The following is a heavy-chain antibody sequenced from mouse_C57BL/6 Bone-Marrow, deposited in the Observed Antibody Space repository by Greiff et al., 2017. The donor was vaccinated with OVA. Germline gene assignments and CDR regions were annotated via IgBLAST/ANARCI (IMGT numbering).Heavy chain of an antibody. CDR2: ISSGGSYT. J-gene: IGHJ4*01. Sequence: EVHLVESGGDLVKPGGSLKLSCAASGFTFSSYGMSWVRQTPDKRLEWVATISSGGSYTYYPDSVKGRVTISRDNAKNTLYLQISRLKSEDTAMYYCASPLLRWLRRWGYYAMDYWGQGTSVTVSS. D-gene: IGHD2-2*01. V-gene: IGHV5-6*01. CDR1: GFTFSSYG. CDR3: ASPLLRWLRRWGYYAMDY.